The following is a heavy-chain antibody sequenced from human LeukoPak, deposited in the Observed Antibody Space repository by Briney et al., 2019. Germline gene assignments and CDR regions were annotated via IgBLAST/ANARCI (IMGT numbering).Heavy chain of an antibody. CDR1: GYTLTELS. CDR3: ARGFDDYVWGSYSGAFDI. D-gene: IGHD3-16*01. V-gene: IGHV1-24*01. J-gene: IGHJ3*02. CDR2: FDPEDGET. Sequence: ASVKVSCKVSGYTLTELSMHWVLQAPGKGLEWMGGFDPEDGETIYAQKFQGRVTMTEDTSTDTAYMELSSLRSEDTAVYYCARGFDDYVWGSYSGAFDIWGQGTMVTVSS.